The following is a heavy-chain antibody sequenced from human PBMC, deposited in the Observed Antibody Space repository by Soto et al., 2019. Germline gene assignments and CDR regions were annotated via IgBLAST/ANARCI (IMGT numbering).Heavy chain of an antibody. CDR2: INPSGGST. Sequence: SCPCSVYILDSYSLLWPRPASRRGFDWMGIINPSGGSTSYAQKFQGRVTMTRDTSTSTVYMELSSLRSEDTAVYYCARNRPGVVVADGELKRSNSFAQGGQGT. CDR3: ARNRPGVVVADGELKRSNSFAQ. D-gene: IGHD2-15*01. J-gene: IGHJ5*02. V-gene: IGHV1-46*02. CDR1: VYILDSYS.